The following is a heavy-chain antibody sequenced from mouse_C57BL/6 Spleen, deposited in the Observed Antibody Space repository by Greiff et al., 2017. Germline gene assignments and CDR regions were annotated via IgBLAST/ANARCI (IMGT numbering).Heavy chain of an antibody. Sequence: VQLQQSGPELVKPGASVKISCKASGYSFTGYYMNWVKQSPEKSLEWIGEINPSTGGTTYNQKFKAKATMTVDKSSSTAYMQLKSLTSEDSAVYYCARGNDYRAWFAYWGQGTLVTVSA. J-gene: IGHJ3*01. CDR3: ARGNDYRAWFAY. V-gene: IGHV1-42*01. D-gene: IGHD2-4*01. CDR1: GYSFTGYY. CDR2: INPSTGGT.